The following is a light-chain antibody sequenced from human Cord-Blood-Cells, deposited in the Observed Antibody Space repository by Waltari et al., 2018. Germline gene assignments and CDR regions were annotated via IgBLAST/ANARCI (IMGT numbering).Light chain of an antibody. J-gene: IGKJ5*01. Sequence: QRNQSPSSLSASVGDRVTITCRASQSISSYLNWYQQKPGKAPKLLIYAASSLQSGVPSRFSGSGSGTDFTLTISSLQPEDFATYYCQQSYSTPITFGQGTRLEIK. CDR3: QQSYSTPIT. V-gene: IGKV1-39*01. CDR2: AAS. CDR1: QSISSY.